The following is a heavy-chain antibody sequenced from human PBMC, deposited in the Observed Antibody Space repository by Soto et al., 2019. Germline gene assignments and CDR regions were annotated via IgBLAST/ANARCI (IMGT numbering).Heavy chain of an antibody. CDR1: GESFSDFA. Sequence: QVQLVQSGAEVRKPGSSVKVSFNSSGESFSDFAISWVRQAPGTVLEWMGGIIPVSGTPNYAQRFQGRVLITSDVSPKTAYMDLTNLRYEDTAVYYCAITPGGSHHALYLMDVWGQGTTVTVSS. CDR3: AITPGGSHHALYLMDV. D-gene: IGHD3-10*01. CDR2: IIPVSGTP. V-gene: IGHV1-69*19. J-gene: IGHJ6*02.